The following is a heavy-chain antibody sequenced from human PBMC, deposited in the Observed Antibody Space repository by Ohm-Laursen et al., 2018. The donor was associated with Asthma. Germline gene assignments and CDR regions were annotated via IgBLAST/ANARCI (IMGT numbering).Heavy chain of an antibody. CDR2: INAGNGNT. V-gene: IGHV1-3*01. J-gene: IGHJ5*02. D-gene: IGHD3-22*01. CDR3: ARGVDSSGYLNP. CDR1: GYTFTSYA. Sequence: SSVKVSCKTSGYTFTSYAMHWVRQAPGQRLEWMGWINAGNGNTKYSQKFQGRVTITRDTSASTAYMELSSLRSEDTAVYYCARGVDSSGYLNPWGQGTLVTVSS.